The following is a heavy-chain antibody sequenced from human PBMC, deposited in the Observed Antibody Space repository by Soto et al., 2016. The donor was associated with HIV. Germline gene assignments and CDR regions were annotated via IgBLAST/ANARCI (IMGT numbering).Heavy chain of an antibody. CDR3: ARRVYYYDSSGYYYGGGAFDI. Sequence: QVQLVQSGAEVKKPGASVKVSCKASGYTFTSYGISWVRQAPGQGLEWMGWISAYNGNTNYAQKLQGRVTMTTDTSTSTAYMELRSLRSDDTAVYYCARRVYYYDSSGYYYGGGAFDIWGQGTMVTVSS. CDR1: GYTFTSYG. V-gene: IGHV1-18*01. J-gene: IGHJ3*02. D-gene: IGHD3-22*01. CDR2: ISAYNGNT.